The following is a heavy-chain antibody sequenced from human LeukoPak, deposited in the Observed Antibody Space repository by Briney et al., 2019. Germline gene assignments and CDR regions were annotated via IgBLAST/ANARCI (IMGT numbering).Heavy chain of an antibody. V-gene: IGHV3-30*03. Sequence: GGSLRLSCAASGFTFSSYGMHWVRQAPGKGLEWVAVISYDGSNKYYADSVKGRFTISRDNSKNTLYLQMNSLRAEDTAVYYCARDEASSTYYLLYYFDYWGQGTLVTVSS. CDR3: ARDEASSTYYLLYYFDY. CDR1: GFTFSSYG. J-gene: IGHJ4*02. D-gene: IGHD3-22*01. CDR2: ISYDGSNK.